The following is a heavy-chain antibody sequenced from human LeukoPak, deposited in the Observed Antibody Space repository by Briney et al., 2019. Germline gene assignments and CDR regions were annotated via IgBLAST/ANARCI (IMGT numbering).Heavy chain of an antibody. V-gene: IGHV4-39*01. CDR3: ARLGHYYDSRGSPL. J-gene: IGHJ4*02. CDR2: IAYSGST. Sequence: PSETLSLTCTVSGGAVSGGSISTTSYYWGWIRQPPGKGLEWIGSIAYSGSTYYNPSLKSRATVSVDTSKNQLSLKLSSVTAADTAVYYCARLGHYYDSRGSPLWGQGTLVTVSS. D-gene: IGHD3-22*01. CDR1: GGSISTTSYY.